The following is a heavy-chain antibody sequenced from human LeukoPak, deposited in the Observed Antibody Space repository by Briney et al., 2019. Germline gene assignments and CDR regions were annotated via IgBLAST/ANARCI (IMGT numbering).Heavy chain of an antibody. CDR2: IWYGGSNK. J-gene: IGHJ6*04. D-gene: IGHD5-12*01. CDR1: GFTFSSYG. V-gene: IGHV3-33*01. CDR3: RRTSDYVSVDV. Sequence: PGGSLSLSCAASGFTFSSYGMHWIRQAPGKGLEWVAAIWYGGSNKYYADSVKGRFTISRDNSKNTLYLQMTSLRAEDTAVYYCRRTSDYVSVDVWGKGTTVTVSS.